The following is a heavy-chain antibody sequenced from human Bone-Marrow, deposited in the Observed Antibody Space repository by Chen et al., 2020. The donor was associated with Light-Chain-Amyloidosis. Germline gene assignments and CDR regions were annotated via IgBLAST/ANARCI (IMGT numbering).Heavy chain of an antibody. D-gene: IGHD3-9*01. Sequence: EVQLVESGGGLLQRGGSLRLSCAASGFAFSSYAMSWVRQAPGKGLEWVSPMNGRVVSSYYGDSVMDRLTISRDNSKNALFLQMNSLRAVDTAVYYCAKDISYDDILPGYPADAFDIWGQGTMVTVSS. V-gene: IGHV3-23*04. CDR2: MNGRVVSS. CDR3: AKDISYDDILPGYPADAFDI. J-gene: IGHJ3*02. CDR1: GFAFSSYA.